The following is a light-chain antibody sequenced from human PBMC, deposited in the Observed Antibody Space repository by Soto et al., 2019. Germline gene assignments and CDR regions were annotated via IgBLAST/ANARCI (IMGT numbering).Light chain of an antibody. CDR3: SSYAGSNSVV. J-gene: IGLJ2*01. CDR1: SSDVGGYNY. Sequence: QSALTQPPSASGSPGQSVTISCTGMSSDVGGYNYVSWCQQHPGKAPKLMIYEVSKRPSGVPDRFSGSKSGNTASLTVSGLQAEDEADYYCSSYAGSNSVVFGGGTQLTVL. CDR2: EVS. V-gene: IGLV2-8*01.